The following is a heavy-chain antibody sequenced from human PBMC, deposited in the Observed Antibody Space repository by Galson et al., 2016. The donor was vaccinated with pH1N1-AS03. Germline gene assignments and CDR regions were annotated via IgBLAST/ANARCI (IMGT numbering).Heavy chain of an antibody. CDR2: ITSSGGSGSTI. V-gene: IGHV3-11*01. D-gene: IGHD3-9*01. CDR3: ARGWYDIWTGYLVDPFDY. J-gene: IGHJ4*02. CDR1: GFTFGDYY. Sequence: SLRLSCAASGFTFGDYYMSWIRQAPGKGLEWISCITSSGGSGSTIYYADSVMGRFTISRDNAKNSLYLQMNSLRADDTAVYFCARGWYDIWTGYLVDPFDYWGQGALVTVSS.